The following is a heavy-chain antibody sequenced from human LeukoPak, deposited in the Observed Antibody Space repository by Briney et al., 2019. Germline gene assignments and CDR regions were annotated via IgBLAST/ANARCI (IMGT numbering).Heavy chain of an antibody. CDR1: GGSISSYY. D-gene: IGHD6-6*01. V-gene: IGHV4-59*01. CDR2: IYYSGST. Sequence: SETLSLTCTVSGGSISSYYWSWIRQPPGKGLESIGYIYYSGSTNYNPSLKSRVTISVDTSKNQFSLKLSSVTAADTAVYYCARSQSGAARRINYYYMDVWGKGTTVTVSS. CDR3: ARSQSGAARRINYYYMDV. J-gene: IGHJ6*03.